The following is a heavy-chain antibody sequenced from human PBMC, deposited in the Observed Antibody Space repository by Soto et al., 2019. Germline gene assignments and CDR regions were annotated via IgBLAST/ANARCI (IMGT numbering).Heavy chain of an antibody. J-gene: IGHJ6*02. D-gene: IGHD3-3*01. CDR1: GYTFTSYY. Sequence: GASVKVSCKASGYTFTSYYMHWVRQAPGQGLEWMGIINPSGGSTSYAQKFQGRVTMTRDTSTSTAYMELSSLRSEDTAVYYCARDASLITIFGVVIIGHYYYGMDVWGQGTTVTVSS. V-gene: IGHV1-46*01. CDR3: ARDASLITIFGVVIIGHYYYGMDV. CDR2: INPSGGST.